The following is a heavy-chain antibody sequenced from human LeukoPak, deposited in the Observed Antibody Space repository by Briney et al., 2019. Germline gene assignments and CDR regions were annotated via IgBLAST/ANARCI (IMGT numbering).Heavy chain of an antibody. Sequence: ASVKVSCKASGGTFSSYAISWVRQAPGQGLEWMGGIIPIFGTANYAQKFQGRVTITTDESTSTAYMELSSLRSEDTAVYYCARDGYCSSTSCPPDWFDPWGQETLVTVSS. J-gene: IGHJ5*02. V-gene: IGHV1-69*05. CDR3: ARDGYCSSTSCPPDWFDP. CDR2: IIPIFGTA. D-gene: IGHD2-2*03. CDR1: GGTFSSYA.